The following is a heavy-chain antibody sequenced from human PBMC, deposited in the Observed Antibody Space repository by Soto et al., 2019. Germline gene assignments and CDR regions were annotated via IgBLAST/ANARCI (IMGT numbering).Heavy chain of an antibody. D-gene: IGHD4-4*01. CDR2: IYPGDSES. V-gene: IGHV5-51*01. J-gene: IGHJ4*02. Sequence: GESLKISCKGSGYSFPTYWIAWVRQMPGKGLEWMGIIYPGDSESRYSPSFQGQVTISAAKSISTAYLQWSSLRASDTAVYYCARSLAEMATITPDYWGQGTLVTVSS. CDR1: GYSFPTYW. CDR3: ARSLAEMATITPDY.